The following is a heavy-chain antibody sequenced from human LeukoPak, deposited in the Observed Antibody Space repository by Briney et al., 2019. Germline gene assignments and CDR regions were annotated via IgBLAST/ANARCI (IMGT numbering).Heavy chain of an antibody. Sequence: GGSLRLSCAASGFTFSSYAMSWVRQAPGKGLEWVSAISGSGGSTYYADSVKGRFTISRDNSKNTLYLQMSSLRAEDTAVYYCAKVQYYYDSSGSLGYYFDYWGQGTLVTVSS. CDR2: ISGSGGST. V-gene: IGHV3-23*01. D-gene: IGHD3-22*01. CDR3: AKVQYYYDSSGSLGYYFDY. J-gene: IGHJ4*02. CDR1: GFTFSSYA.